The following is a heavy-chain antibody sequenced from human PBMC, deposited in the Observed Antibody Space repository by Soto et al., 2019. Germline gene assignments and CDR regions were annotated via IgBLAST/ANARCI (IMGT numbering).Heavy chain of an antibody. CDR3: ASLNYDILSGYYSHFDY. Sequence: QLQLQASGPGLVKPSETLSLTCTVSGGSISSSSYYWGWIRKPPGKGLEWIGSIYYSGSTYYNPSLKSRVTKSVDTSKNQFSLKLSAVTAADTAVYYCASLNYDILSGYYSHFDYWVQGTRVTVSS. V-gene: IGHV4-39*01. J-gene: IGHJ4*02. D-gene: IGHD3-9*01. CDR2: IYYSGST. CDR1: GGSISSSSYY.